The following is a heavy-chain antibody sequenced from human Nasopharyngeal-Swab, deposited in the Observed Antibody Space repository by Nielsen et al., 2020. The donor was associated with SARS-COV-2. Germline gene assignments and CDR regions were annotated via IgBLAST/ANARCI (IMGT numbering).Heavy chain of an antibody. CDR1: GGSFSGYY. CDR3: ASSSWTRFDY. J-gene: IGHJ4*02. Sequence: SETLSLTCAVYGGSFSGYYLSWIRQPPGKGLEWIGEINHSGSTNYNPSLKSRVTISVDTSKNQFSLKLSSVTAADTAVYYCASSSWTRFDYWGQGTLVTVSS. CDR2: INHSGST. V-gene: IGHV4-34*01. D-gene: IGHD6-13*01.